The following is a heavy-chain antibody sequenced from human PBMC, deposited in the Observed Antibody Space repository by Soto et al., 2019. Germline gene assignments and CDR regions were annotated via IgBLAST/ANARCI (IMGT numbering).Heavy chain of an antibody. CDR3: AHKGTNCGGDCYSFDY. J-gene: IGHJ4*02. D-gene: IGHD2-21*02. V-gene: IGHV2-5*01. CDR1: GFSLSTSGVG. Sequence: SGPTLVKPTQTLTLTCTFSGFSLSTSGVGVGWIRQPPGKALEWLALIYWNDDKRYSPSLKSRLTITKDTSKNQVVLTMTNMDPVDTATYYCAHKGTNCGGDCYSFDYWGQETLVTVSS. CDR2: IYWNDDK.